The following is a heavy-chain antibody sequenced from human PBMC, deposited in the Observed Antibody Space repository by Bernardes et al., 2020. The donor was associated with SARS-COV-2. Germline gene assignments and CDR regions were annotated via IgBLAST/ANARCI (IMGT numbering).Heavy chain of an antibody. J-gene: IGHJ3*01. CDR3: AREDGGTDWRFGFDV. Sequence: GGSLRLSCKTSSESTFSNFLFRFFRHAPGKVLAWASSISGARRYFYYGDSVRGRFTTSRDNTRKSVFLQMESLRAEDTAVYYCAREDGGTDWRFGFDVWGPGTMVHVSS. V-gene: IGHV3-21*01. CDR1: ESTFSNFL. CDR2: ISGARRYF. D-gene: IGHD3-9*01.